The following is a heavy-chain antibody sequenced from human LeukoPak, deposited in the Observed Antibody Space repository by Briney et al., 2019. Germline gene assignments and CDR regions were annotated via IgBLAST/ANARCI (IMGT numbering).Heavy chain of an antibody. CDR3: AKDAQTGFDYSNPLEH. V-gene: IGHV3-33*06. J-gene: IGHJ5*02. Sequence: GTSLRLSCEASGFTFSHLAMHYVRQAPDKGLEWVAVIWSDATNEYYADSVKGRFTISRDNFKRTVSLEMNSLRAEDTAVYYCAKDAQTGFDYSNPLEHWAQGSLVIVSS. D-gene: IGHD4-11*01. CDR1: GFTFSHLA. CDR2: IWSDATNE.